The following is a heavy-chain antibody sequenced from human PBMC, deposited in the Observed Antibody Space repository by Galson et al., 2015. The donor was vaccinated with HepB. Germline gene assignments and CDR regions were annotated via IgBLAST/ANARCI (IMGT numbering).Heavy chain of an antibody. CDR3: ARQVRRNAYNYPLSDFDY. CDR1: GGSISSSNYY. D-gene: IGHD5-24*01. Sequence: SETLSLTCAVSGGSISSSNYYWGWIRQPPGTGLEWIGSIYYSGDTYQMPSLKIRVTISVDTSKNQVSLKLNSVTAADTAVYYCARQVRRNAYNYPLSDFDYWGQGTLVTVSS. V-gene: IGHV4-39*01. CDR2: IYYSGDT. J-gene: IGHJ4*02.